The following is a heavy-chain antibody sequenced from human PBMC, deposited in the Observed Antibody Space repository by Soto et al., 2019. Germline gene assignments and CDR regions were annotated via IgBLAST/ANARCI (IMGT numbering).Heavy chain of an antibody. V-gene: IGHV4-34*01. CDR1: GGSFSGYY. CDR3: ARGFRRYYFDY. CDR2: INHSGST. Sequence: ASETLSLTCAVYGGSFSGYYWSWIRQPPGKGLEWIGEINHSGSTNYNPSLKSRVTISVDTSKNQFSLKLSSVTAADTAVYYCARGFRRYYFDYWGQGTLVTVSS. J-gene: IGHJ4*02.